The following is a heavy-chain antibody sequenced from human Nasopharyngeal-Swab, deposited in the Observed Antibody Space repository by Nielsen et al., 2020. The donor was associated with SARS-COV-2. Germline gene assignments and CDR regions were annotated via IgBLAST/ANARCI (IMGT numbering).Heavy chain of an antibody. CDR3: ARSRQGSGSYYYYYYGMDV. CDR2: INHSGST. CDR1: GGSFSGYC. D-gene: IGHD3-10*01. J-gene: IGHJ6*02. V-gene: IGHV4-34*01. Sequence: SETLSLTCAVYGGSFSGYCWSWIRQPPGKGLEWIGEINHSGSTNYNPSLKSRVTISVDTSKNQFSLKLSSVTAADTAVYYCARSRQGSGSYYYYYYGMDVWGQGTTVTVSS.